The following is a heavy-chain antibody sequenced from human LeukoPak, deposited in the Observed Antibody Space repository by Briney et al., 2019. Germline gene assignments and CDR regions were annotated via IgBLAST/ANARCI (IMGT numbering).Heavy chain of an antibody. J-gene: IGHJ4*02. CDR3: ARLMGGYTNYDY. CDR2: IRPDGSED. V-gene: IGHV3-7*01. CDR1: GFTFSNYW. D-gene: IGHD3-22*01. Sequence: GVSLRLSCAASGFTFSNYWMSGVRQAPGKGLEGVASIRPDGSEDYYMDSVKGRFTISRDNAENSLYLQMNSLRAEDTDVYNCARLMGGYTNYDYWGQGTLVTVSS.